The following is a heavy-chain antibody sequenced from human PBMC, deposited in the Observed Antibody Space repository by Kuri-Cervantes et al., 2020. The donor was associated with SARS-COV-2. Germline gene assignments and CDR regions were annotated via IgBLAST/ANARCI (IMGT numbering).Heavy chain of an antibody. CDR2: ISSSSSYI. J-gene: IGHJ3*02. CDR1: GYSISSGYY. Sequence: LSLTCAVSGYSISSGYYWGWIRQPPGKGLEWVSSISSSSSYIYYADSVKGRFTISRDNAKNSLYLQMNSLRAEDTAVYYCARLYYDFWSGYHYTDDAFDIWGQGTMVTVSS. D-gene: IGHD3-3*01. CDR3: ARLYYDFWSGYHYTDDAFDI. V-gene: IGHV3-11*06.